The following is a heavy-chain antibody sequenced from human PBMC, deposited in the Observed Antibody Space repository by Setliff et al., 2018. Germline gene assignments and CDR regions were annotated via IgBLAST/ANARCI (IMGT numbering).Heavy chain of an antibody. J-gene: IGHJ5*02. D-gene: IGHD2-15*01. CDR1: GGSVSNSGFF. CDR2: IYDSGSS. V-gene: IGHV4-39*01. Sequence: SETLSLTCTVSGGSVSNSGFFWGWLRQAPGKGLEWIGNIYDSGSSNYNASLKSRLIITRYTSKNKISLKLTSVTAADTAVYYCGRGFSRIEGWGNWFDPWGQGILVTVSS. CDR3: GRGFSRIEGWGNWFDP.